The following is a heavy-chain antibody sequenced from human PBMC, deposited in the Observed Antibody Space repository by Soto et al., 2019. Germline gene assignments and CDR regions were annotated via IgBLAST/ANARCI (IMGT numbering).Heavy chain of an antibody. CDR3: ARVRPRYSSGWTGPNWFDP. J-gene: IGHJ5*02. Sequence: QVQLQQWGAGLLKPSETLSLTCAVYGGSFSGYYWSWIRQPPGKGLEWIGEINHSGSTNYNPSLMSRVTISVDTSKNQFSLKLSSVTAADTAVYYCARVRPRYSSGWTGPNWFDPWGQGTLVTVSS. D-gene: IGHD6-19*01. CDR2: INHSGST. V-gene: IGHV4-34*01. CDR1: GGSFSGYY.